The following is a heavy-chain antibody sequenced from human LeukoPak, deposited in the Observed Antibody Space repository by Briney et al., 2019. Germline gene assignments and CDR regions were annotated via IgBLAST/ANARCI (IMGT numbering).Heavy chain of an antibody. CDR2: INHSGST. J-gene: IGHJ4*02. D-gene: IGHD5-18*01. Sequence: SETLSLTCAVYGGSFSGYYWSWIRQPPGKGLEWIGEINHSGSTNYNPSLKSRVTISVDTSKNQFSLKLSSVTAADTAVYYSASSGRYSYGRYYFDYWGQGTLVTVSS. CDR1: GGSFSGYY. CDR3: ASSGRYSYGRYYFDY. V-gene: IGHV4-34*01.